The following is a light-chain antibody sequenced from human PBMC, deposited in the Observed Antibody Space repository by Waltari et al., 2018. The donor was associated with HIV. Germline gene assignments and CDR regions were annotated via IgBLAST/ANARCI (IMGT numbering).Light chain of an antibody. Sequence: DIQMTQSPSSLSASAVDRVTITCQSSQDIGKHLNWYQQKLGKAPKLLMYDVSNLQTGVPARFRGSGSGTDFTFTISSLQPEDIATYYCQQGDSLAYTFGQGTKLEIK. CDR2: DVS. CDR3: QQGDSLAYT. CDR1: QDIGKH. J-gene: IGKJ2*01. V-gene: IGKV1-33*01.